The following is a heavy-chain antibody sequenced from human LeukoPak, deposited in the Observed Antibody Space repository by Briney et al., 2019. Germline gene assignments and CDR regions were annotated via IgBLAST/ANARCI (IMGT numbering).Heavy chain of an antibody. V-gene: IGHV3-30*02. CDR1: GFTFSSYS. Sequence: GGSLRLSCAASGFTFSSYSMNWVRQAPGKGLEWVAFIRHDGSNKYYADSVKGRFTISRDNSKNTLYLQMNSLRAEDTAVYYCAKGSKLLVFTRDHYIAVWGKGTSVTISS. CDR3: AKGSKLLVFTRDHYIAV. J-gene: IGHJ6*03. D-gene: IGHD3-9*01. CDR2: IRHDGSNK.